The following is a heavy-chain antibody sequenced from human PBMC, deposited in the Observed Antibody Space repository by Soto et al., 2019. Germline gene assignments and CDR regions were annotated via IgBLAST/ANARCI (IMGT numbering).Heavy chain of an antibody. CDR2: ISAYNGYT. CDR1: GYTFSTYS. CDR3: ARDRISRGHISYGMVV. V-gene: IGHV1-18*01. J-gene: IGHJ6*02. Sequence: QAQLVQSGAEVKKSGASVMVSCKASGYTFSTYSVTWVRQAPGQGLEWMGWISAYNGYTNYAPKFQGRLSMTTDTSTNTSYMEFRSLRLDDTAVSYCARDRISRGHISYGMVVLGQGTTVTVSS. D-gene: IGHD3-3*02.